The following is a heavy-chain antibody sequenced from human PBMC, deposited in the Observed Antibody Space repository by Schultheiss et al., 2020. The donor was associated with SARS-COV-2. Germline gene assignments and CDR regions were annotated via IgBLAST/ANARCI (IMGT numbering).Heavy chain of an antibody. D-gene: IGHD2-2*01. CDR1: GGSFSGYY. Sequence: SETLSLTCAVYGGSFSGYYWSWIRQPAGKGLEWIGRIYTSGSTNYNPSLKSRVTMSVDTSKNQFSLKLSSVTAADTAVYYCARGRGASGYCSSTSCYVFDYWGQGTLVTVSS. CDR2: IYTSGST. CDR3: ARGRGASGYCSSTSCYVFDY. V-gene: IGHV4-59*10. J-gene: IGHJ4*02.